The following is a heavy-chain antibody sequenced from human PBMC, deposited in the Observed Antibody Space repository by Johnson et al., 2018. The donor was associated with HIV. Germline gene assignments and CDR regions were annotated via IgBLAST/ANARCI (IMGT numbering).Heavy chain of an antibody. CDR1: GITFSDYY. Sequence: QVQLVESGGGLVKPGGSLRLSCAASGITFSDYYMSWIRQAPGKGLEWVSYISSSGSTIYYADSVKGRFPISRDNAKNSLYLQMNSLRAEDTALYYCAKDTGLGIVGAYFDVWGQGTMVTVSS. CDR2: ISSSGSTI. J-gene: IGHJ3*01. V-gene: IGHV3-11*01. CDR3: AKDTGLGIVGAYFDV. D-gene: IGHD1-26*01.